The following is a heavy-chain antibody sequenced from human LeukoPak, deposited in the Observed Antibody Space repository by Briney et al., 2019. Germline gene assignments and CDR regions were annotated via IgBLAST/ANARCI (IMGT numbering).Heavy chain of an antibody. D-gene: IGHD6-6*01. CDR3: ARVSFSSSSIDY. Sequence: ASVKVSCKASGYTFTGYYMHWVRQAPGQGLEWMGRINPNSGGTNYAQKFQGRVTMTRDTSISTAYMELSRLRSDDTAVYYCARVSFSSSSIDYWGQGTLVTVSS. V-gene: IGHV1-2*06. CDR2: INPNSGGT. CDR1: GYTFTGYY. J-gene: IGHJ4*02.